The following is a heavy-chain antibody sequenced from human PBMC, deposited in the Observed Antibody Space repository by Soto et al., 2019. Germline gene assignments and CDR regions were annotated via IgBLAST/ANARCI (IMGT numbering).Heavy chain of an antibody. CDR1: GFFISGGNY. CDR3: ARARWYDAFDV. Sequence: SETLSLTCAVSGFFISGGNYWGWIRKPPGKGLEWIGSIFHGGNTYYNPSLKSRVTISVDMSKNQFSLKLNSVTAADTAVYYCARARWYDAFDVWGQGTVVTVSS. V-gene: IGHV4-38-2*01. D-gene: IGHD2-15*01. CDR2: IFHGGNT. J-gene: IGHJ3*01.